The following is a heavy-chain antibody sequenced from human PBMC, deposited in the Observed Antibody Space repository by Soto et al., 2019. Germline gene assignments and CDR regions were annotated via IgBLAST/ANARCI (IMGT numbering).Heavy chain of an antibody. CDR1: GFTFSSYW. J-gene: IGHJ6*02. CDR3: ARVEGLSYGYLYGMDV. Sequence: PGGSLRLSCAASGFTFSSYWMHWVRQAPGKGLVWVSRINSDGSSTSYADSVKGRFTISRDNAKNTLYLQMNSLRAEDTAVYYCARVEGLSYGYLYGMDVWGQGTTVTVSS. CDR2: INSDGSST. V-gene: IGHV3-74*01. D-gene: IGHD5-18*01.